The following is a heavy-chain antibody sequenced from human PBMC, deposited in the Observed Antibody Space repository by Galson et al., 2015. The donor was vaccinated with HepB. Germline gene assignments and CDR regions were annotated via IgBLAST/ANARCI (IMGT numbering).Heavy chain of an antibody. J-gene: IGHJ4*02. V-gene: IGHV3-23*01. CDR2: ISGSGGST. CDR1: GFTFSSYA. D-gene: IGHD6-13*01. CDR3: ARDSIAAAGTWGYYFDY. Sequence: SLRLSCAASGFTFSSYAMSWVRQAPGKGLEWVSAISGSGGSTYYADSVKGRFTISRDNSKNTLYLQMNSLRAEDTAVYYCARDSIAAAGTWGYYFDYWGQGTLVTVSS.